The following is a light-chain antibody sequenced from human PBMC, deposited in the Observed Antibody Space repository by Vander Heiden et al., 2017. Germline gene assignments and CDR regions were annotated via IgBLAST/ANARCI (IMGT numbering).Light chain of an antibody. J-gene: IGKJ5*01. Sequence: DIQLTQSPSPLSASVGDRVTITCRVSQGISSYLNWYRQKPGKVPKLLIYKASSLQCGVPSRFSGSGSGTDFTLTISSLQPEDFATYYCQQTDSASFTFGQGTQLEIK. V-gene: IGKV1-27*01. CDR1: QGISSY. CDR3: QQTDSASFT. CDR2: KAS.